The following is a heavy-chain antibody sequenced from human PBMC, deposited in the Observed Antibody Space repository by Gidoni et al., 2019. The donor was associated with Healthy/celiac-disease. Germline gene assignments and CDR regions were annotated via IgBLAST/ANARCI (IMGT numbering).Heavy chain of an antibody. Sequence: EVQLVESGGGLVQPGRSLSLSCTASGFNCGDYALSWVRQAPGKGREWVGVIRSNAYGGTTEYAASVKVRFTISRDDSKRIAYLQMNGLKTEDTALYYCTSVPVVVVVPAGMLFDYWGQATLVSVSS. V-gene: IGHV3-49*04. CDR2: IRSNAYGGTT. J-gene: IGHJ4*02. D-gene: IGHD2-2*01. CDR3: TSVPVVVVVPAGMLFDY. CDR1: GFNCGDYA.